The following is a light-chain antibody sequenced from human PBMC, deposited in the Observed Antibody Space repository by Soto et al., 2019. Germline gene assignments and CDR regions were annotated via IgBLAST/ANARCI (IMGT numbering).Light chain of an antibody. Sequence: EIVLTQSPVTLSLSPGERATLSCRASQSVSSSYLAWYQQKPGQAPRLLIYGAFNRATGIPARFSGSGSGTDFTLTISSLEPEDFAVYYCQQRNIWPPVTFGQGTRLEIK. CDR2: GAF. CDR1: QSVSSSY. V-gene: IGKV3-11*01. J-gene: IGKJ5*01. CDR3: QQRNIWPPVT.